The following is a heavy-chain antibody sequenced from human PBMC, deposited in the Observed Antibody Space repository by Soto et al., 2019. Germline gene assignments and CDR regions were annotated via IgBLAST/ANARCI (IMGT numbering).Heavy chain of an antibody. J-gene: IGHJ5*02. D-gene: IGHD6-6*01. V-gene: IGHV1-69*01. CDR1: GGTFSSFA. Sequence: QVQLVQSGAEVKKPGSSVKVSCRASGGTFSSFAIRWVRQAPGQGLEWMGGIFGTANYALKFQGTLTITAYEATSTAYMELGSLKPENTAVYNCAIAPWRQLDPPGPIDPWGQRTLVIVSS. CDR3: AIAPWRQLDPPGPIDP. CDR2: IFGTA.